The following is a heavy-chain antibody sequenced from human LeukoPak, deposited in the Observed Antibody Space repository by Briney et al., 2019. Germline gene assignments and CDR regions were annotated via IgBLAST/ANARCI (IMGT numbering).Heavy chain of an antibody. CDR1: GDSVASNSAA. Sequence: SQTLSLTCAISGDSVASNSAAWNWIRQSPSRGLEWLGRTYYRSKWYNAYAVSVKSRISINPDTSKNQVSLQLNSVTPEDTAVYYCERDPVTKKGGGSFVLGGRGTFVIVPT. CDR2: TYYRSKWYN. D-gene: IGHD1/OR15-1a*01. CDR3: ERDPVTKKGGGSFVL. V-gene: IGHV6-1*01. J-gene: IGHJ2*01.